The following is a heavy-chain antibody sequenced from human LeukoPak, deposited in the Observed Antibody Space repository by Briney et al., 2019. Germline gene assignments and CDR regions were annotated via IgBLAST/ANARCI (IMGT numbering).Heavy chain of an antibody. CDR3: ARLADYGNYGPREYLDF. CDR2: ISSSSSSI. Sequence: GGSLRLSCAASGFTFSNYGMNWVRQAAGKGLEWVSSISSSSSSIYYADSLKGRFTISRDNAKTSLYLQMNSLRAEDTAVYYCARLADYGNYGPREYLDFWGQGTLVTVSS. CDR1: GFTFSNYG. D-gene: IGHD4-11*01. V-gene: IGHV3-21*01. J-gene: IGHJ4*02.